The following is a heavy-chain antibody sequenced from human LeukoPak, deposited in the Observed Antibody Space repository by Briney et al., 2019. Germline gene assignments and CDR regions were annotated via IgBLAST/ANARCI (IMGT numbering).Heavy chain of an antibody. Sequence: ASVKVSCKASGGTFSRYAISWVRQAPGQGLEWMGWINSHSGDTKYAQKFQGRVTMTRDTSISTAYMELSSLMSDDMAVYYCARDQGDYYCTSTTCSGGAFDFWGQGTMVTVSS. CDR1: GGTFSRYA. CDR3: ARDQGDYYCTSTTCSGGAFDF. CDR2: INSHSGDT. D-gene: IGHD2-2*01. J-gene: IGHJ3*01. V-gene: IGHV1-2*02.